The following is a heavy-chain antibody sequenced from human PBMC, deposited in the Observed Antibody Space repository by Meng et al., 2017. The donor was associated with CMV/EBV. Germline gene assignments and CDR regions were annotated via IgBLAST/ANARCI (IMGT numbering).Heavy chain of an antibody. D-gene: IGHD7-27*01. V-gene: IGHV3-21*01. CDR2: ISSSSSYI. J-gene: IGHJ4*02. Sequence: GESLKISCVASGFTFSSYSMNWVRQAPGKGLEWVSSISSSSSYIYYADSVKGRFTISRDNAKNSLYLQMNSLRAEDTAVYYCARFGLPGGWGQGTLVTVSS. CDR3: ARFGLPGG. CDR1: GFTFSSYS.